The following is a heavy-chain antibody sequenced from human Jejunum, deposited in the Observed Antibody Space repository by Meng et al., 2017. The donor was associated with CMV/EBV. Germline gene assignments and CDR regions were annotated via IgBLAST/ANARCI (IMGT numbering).Heavy chain of an antibody. J-gene: IGHJ3*02. CDR2: INSDGSST. V-gene: IGHV3-74*01. CDR1: YW. D-gene: IGHD2-2*01. CDR3: ARGRWDIVVVSAAQNDAFDI. Sequence: YWMHWVRQAPGKGLVWASRINSDGSSTTYADSVKGRFTISRDNAKNTLYLQMNSLRAEDTAVYYCARGRWDIVVVSAAQNDAFDIWGQGTRGTVSS.